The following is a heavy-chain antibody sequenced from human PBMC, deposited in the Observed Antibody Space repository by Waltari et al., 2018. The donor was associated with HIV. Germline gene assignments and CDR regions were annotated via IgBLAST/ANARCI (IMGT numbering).Heavy chain of an antibody. CDR3: ARNLDGDYVLAD. J-gene: IGHJ4*02. CDR1: GYTFTGYY. D-gene: IGHD4-17*01. Sequence: QVQLVQSGAEVKKPGASVKVSCKGSGYTFTGYYIHWVRQAPGQGLEWVGWINPNNGGPNYAQKFHDMVTMTRDTSISTAYMELRRLRSDDTAVDYCARNLDGDYVLADWGQGILVTVSS. CDR2: INPNNGGP. V-gene: IGHV1-2*02.